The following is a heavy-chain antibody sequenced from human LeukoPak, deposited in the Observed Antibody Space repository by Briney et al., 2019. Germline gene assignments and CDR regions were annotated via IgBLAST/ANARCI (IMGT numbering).Heavy chain of an antibody. V-gene: IGHV2-5*01. CDR1: GFSLSTSGVA. Sequence: SGPTLVNPTQTLTLTCTFSGFSLSTSGVAVGWFRQPPGGALEWLALIYWNDGKYYSPSLKSRRAIAKDTSKNQVVLTMTNMDPVDTATFYCARRRSPSNGDWFDPWGQGTLVTVSS. CDR2: IYWNDGK. D-gene: IGHD4-17*01. J-gene: IGHJ5*02. CDR3: ARRRSPSNGDWFDP.